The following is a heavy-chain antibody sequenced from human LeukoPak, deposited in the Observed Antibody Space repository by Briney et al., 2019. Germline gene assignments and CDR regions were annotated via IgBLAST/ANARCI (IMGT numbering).Heavy chain of an antibody. D-gene: IGHD3-16*01. V-gene: IGHV3-7*01. Sequence: GGSLRLSCAASGFTFSSHGMNWFRQAPGKGLEWVGNIKEDGTERHYVNSVRGRFTISRDNANNSLYLQMDSLRAEDTAVYYCARPRGPSDAFDIWGQGTMVTVSS. J-gene: IGHJ3*02. CDR2: IKEDGTER. CDR1: GFTFSSHG. CDR3: ARPRGPSDAFDI.